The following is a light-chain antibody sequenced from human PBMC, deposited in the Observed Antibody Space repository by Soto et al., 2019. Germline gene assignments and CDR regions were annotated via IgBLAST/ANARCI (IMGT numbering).Light chain of an antibody. J-gene: IGKJ1*01. CDR3: EQYNNFWT. CDR2: GTS. Sequence: EIVMTQSPATLSVSPGERATLSCRASQSGSSNLAWYQQKPGQAPRLLIYGTSTRAAGIPARFSGSGSGTEFPLTLSSLQSEDFAVYYCEQYNNFWTFGQGTKVEI. V-gene: IGKV3-15*01. CDR1: QSGSSN.